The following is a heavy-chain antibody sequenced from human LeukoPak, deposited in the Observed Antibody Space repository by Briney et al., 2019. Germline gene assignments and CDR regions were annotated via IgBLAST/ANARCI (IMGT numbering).Heavy chain of an antibody. CDR3: LTFSFDH. J-gene: IGHJ4*02. CDR2: ISSNSDTI. CDR1: GFTLGDYD. Sequence: PGRSLRLSCAASGFTLGDYDIHWVRQAPGKGPEWVSSISSNSDTIAYAEPVKGRFTVSRDNTINSLYLQMDSLRVEDTALYYCLTFSFDHWGQGTLVTVSS. V-gene: IGHV3-9*01.